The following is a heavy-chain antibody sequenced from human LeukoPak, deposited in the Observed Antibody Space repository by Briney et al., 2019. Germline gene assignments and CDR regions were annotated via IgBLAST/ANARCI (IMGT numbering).Heavy chain of an antibody. V-gene: IGHV1-46*01. CDR1: GYTFTGYY. D-gene: IGHD3-16*01. CDR2: INPSGGST. J-gene: IGHJ6*03. CDR3: ARDRLLRQPRDRYYYYYYMDV. Sequence: AASVTVSCKASGYTFTGYYMHWVRQAPGQGLEWMGLINPSGGSTSYAQKFQGRVTMTRDMSTSTVYMELSSLRSEDTAVYYCARDRLLRQPRDRYYYYYYMDVWGKGTTVTVSS.